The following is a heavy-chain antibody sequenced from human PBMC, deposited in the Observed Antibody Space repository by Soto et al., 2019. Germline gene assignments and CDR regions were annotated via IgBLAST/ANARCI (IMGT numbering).Heavy chain of an antibody. V-gene: IGHV6-1*01. D-gene: IGHD3-9*01. Sequence: SQSLSLTCSSSGDTVASNGATWNWIRQSPSRGLECLGSTYHRSRWYSYYALSLKSRISISPDTSKNQFSLQLKSVTPEDSAVYLCARVGAGLLSRTGYRHXSCQVTFVTVS. CDR3: ARVGAGLLSRTGYRHX. CDR2: TYHRSRWYS. J-gene: IGHJ4*02. CDR1: GDTVASNGAT.